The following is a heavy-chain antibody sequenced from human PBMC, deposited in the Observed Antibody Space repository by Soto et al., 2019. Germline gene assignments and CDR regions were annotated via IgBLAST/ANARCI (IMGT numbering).Heavy chain of an antibody. CDR3: ARDQLYYNDISGRPLNAFDV. Sequence: GGSLRLSCVASGFTFNSYAMSWVRQAPGKGFEWVSYIGIGSSTKYYADSVKGRFTISRDNAKNSLYLQMNSLRAEDTAVYYCARDQLYYNDISGRPLNAFDVWGQGTMVTVSS. CDR1: GFTFNSYA. J-gene: IGHJ3*01. D-gene: IGHD3-22*01. CDR2: IGIGSSTK. V-gene: IGHV3-48*01.